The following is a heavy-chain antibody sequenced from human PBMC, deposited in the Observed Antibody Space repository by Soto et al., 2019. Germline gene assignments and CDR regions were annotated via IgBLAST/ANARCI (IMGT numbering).Heavy chain of an antibody. CDR3: SPLDILTGPDYYGMDV. CDR2: ISSSSSYI. J-gene: IGHJ6*02. V-gene: IGHV3-21*01. CDR1: GFTFSSYS. Sequence: PGGSLRLSCAAPGFTFSSYSMNWVRQAPGKGLEWVSSISSSSSYIYYADSVKGRFTISRDNAKNSLYLQMNSLRAEDTAGYYCSPLDILTGPDYYGMDVWGQGT. D-gene: IGHD3-9*01.